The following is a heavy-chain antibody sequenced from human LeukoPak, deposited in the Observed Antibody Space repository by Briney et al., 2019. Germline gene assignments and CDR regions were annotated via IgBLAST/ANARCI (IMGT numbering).Heavy chain of an antibody. CDR3: ARERGYYDSSGYYFYGNFDY. V-gene: IGHV3-20*04. Sequence: GGSLRLSCAASGFTFDDYGMSWVRQAPGKGLEWVYGINWNGGSTGYADSVKGRFTISRDNAKNSLYLQMNSLRAEDTALYYCARERGYYDSSGYYFYGNFDYWGQGTLVTVSS. CDR2: INWNGGST. CDR1: GFTFDDYG. J-gene: IGHJ4*02. D-gene: IGHD3-22*01.